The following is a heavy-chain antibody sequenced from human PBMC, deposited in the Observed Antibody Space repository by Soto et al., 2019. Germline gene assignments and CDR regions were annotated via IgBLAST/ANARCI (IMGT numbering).Heavy chain of an antibody. CDR3: ARGFWSGPFDY. D-gene: IGHD3-3*01. J-gene: IGHJ4*02. CDR2: IYSGGST. Sequence: GGSLRLSCAASGFTVSSNYMSWVRQAPGKGLEWVSVIYSGGSTYNADSVKGRFTISRDNSKNTLYLQMNSLRAEDTAVYYCARGFWSGPFDYWGQGTLVTVSS. CDR1: GFTVSSNY. V-gene: IGHV3-66*01.